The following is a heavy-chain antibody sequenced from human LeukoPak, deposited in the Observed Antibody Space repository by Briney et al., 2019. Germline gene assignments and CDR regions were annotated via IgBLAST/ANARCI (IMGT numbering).Heavy chain of an antibody. V-gene: IGHV3-11*01. Sequence: GGSLRLSCAASGFTFSDYYMSWIRQAPGKGLEWVSYISSSGSTIYYADSVKGRFTISRDNAKNSLYLQMNSLRAEDTAVYYCARSRFLEWLLYWFDPWGQGTLVTVSS. J-gene: IGHJ5*02. D-gene: IGHD3-3*01. CDR2: ISSSGSTI. CDR3: ARSRFLEWLLYWFDP. CDR1: GFTFSDYY.